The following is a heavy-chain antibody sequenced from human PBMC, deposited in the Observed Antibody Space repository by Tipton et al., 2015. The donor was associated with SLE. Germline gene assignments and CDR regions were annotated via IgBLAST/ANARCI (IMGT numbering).Heavy chain of an antibody. D-gene: IGHD2-2*01. V-gene: IGHV4-4*07. CDR3: VVCSPSSCSYFDY. Sequence: TLSLTCTVSGGSINTYYWAWVRQPAGKGLEWIGRIYTGGNTKYNPSLESRVSLSVDTSRGQFFLEVRSVTAADTAVYYCVVCSPSSCSYFDYWGQGRLVTVSP. CDR1: GGSINTYY. J-gene: IGHJ4*02. CDR2: IYTGGNT.